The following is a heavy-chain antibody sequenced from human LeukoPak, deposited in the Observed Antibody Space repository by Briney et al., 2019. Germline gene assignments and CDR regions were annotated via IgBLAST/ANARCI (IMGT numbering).Heavy chain of an antibody. CDR3: AVRGYSYGYYFDY. CDR2: MNPNSGST. D-gene: IGHD5-18*01. V-gene: IGHV1-8*01. CDR1: GYTFTSYD. J-gene: IGHJ4*02. Sequence: ASVKVSCKASGYTFTSYDINWVRQATGQGLEWMGWMNPNSGSTGYAQKFQGRVTMTRNTSISTAYMELSSLRSEDTAVYYCAVRGYSYGYYFDYWGQGTLVTVSS.